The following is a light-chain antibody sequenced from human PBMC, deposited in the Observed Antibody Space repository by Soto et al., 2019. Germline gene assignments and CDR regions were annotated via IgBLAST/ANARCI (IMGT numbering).Light chain of an antibody. CDR2: GAS. Sequence: SLSASVAAGVTITLPTHKISANYLNWYQQRPGKAPKLLIYGASTLHSGVPSNFSGSGSGTDFTLTISGLQLEDIATYYCQQSFTIPRTFGRGTKVDIK. J-gene: IGKJ4*02. CDR1: KISANY. V-gene: IGKV1-39*01. CDR3: QQSFTIPRT.